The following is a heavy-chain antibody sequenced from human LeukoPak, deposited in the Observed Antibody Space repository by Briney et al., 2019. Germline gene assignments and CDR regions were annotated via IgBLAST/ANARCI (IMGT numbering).Heavy chain of an antibody. CDR3: ARVGIDYSGNIIKYYFDY. D-gene: IGHD4-23*01. CDR1: GGSISDYY. CDR2: SGST. J-gene: IGHJ4*02. V-gene: IGHV4-59*01. Sequence: SETLSLTCTVSGGSISDYYWSWIRQPPGRGLEWIGYSGSTNYNPSLKSRAIISVDTSKNQFSLKLSPVTAADTAVYYCARVGIDYSGNIIKYYFDYWGQGTLVTVSS.